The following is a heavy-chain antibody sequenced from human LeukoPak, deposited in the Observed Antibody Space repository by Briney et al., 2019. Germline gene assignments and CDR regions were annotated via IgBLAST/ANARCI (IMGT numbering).Heavy chain of an antibody. V-gene: IGHV3-7*01. J-gene: IGHJ4*02. CDR1: GFTSTSYW. Sequence: GGSLRLSCAASGFTSTSYWMSWVRHAPGRGLEWVANIKQDGSEKYYVAYVKGRFTISRDNAKNSLYLQMNSLRAEDTAVYYCARDSRPKGAAGTDVFFDYWGQGTLVTVSS. CDR3: ARDSRPKGAAGTDVFFDY. D-gene: IGHD6-13*01. CDR2: IKQDGSEK.